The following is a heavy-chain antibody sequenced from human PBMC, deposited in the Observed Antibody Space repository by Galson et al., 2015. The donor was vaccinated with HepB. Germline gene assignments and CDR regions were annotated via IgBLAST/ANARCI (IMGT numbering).Heavy chain of an antibody. CDR1: GYSFLSYW. V-gene: IGHV5-51*01. CDR2: IYPGDSDT. CDR3: ARHIAQLRLKHLAGHDAFDI. J-gene: IGHJ3*02. D-gene: IGHD5-18*01. Sequence: QSGAEVTKPGESLKISCKGSGYSFLSYWIGWVSQMPGKGLEWMGIIYPGDSDTRYSPSFQGQVNISADKSISTAYLQWSSMKASDTAMYYCARHIAQLRLKHLAGHDAFDIWGQGTMVTVSS.